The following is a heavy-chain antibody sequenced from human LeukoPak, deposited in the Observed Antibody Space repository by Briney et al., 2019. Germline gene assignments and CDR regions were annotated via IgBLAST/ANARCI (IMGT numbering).Heavy chain of an antibody. CDR3: ARDSSYGDYEDGSWFDP. CDR2: INPSGGST. J-gene: IGHJ5*02. D-gene: IGHD4-17*01. V-gene: IGHV1-46*01. Sequence: GASVKVSCKASGYTFTSYYMHWVRQAPGQGLEWMGIINPSGGSTSYAQKFQGRVTMTRDMSTSTVYMELSSLRSEDTAVYYCARDSSYGDYEDGSWFDPWGQGTLVTVSS. CDR1: GYTFTSYY.